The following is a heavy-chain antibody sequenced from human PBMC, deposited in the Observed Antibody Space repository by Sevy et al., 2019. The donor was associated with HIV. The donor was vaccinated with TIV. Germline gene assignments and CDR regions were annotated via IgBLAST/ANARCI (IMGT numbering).Heavy chain of an antibody. Sequence: ASVKVSCKASGGTFSSYAISWVRQAPGQGLEWMGGIIPIFGTANYAQKFQGRVTITADESTSTAYMELSSLRSEDTAVYYCAGCSTSCAQYYYYYGMDVWGQGTTVTVSS. CDR2: IIPIFGTA. D-gene: IGHD2-2*01. V-gene: IGHV1-69*13. CDR1: GGTFSSYA. J-gene: IGHJ6*02. CDR3: AGCSTSCAQYYYYYGMDV.